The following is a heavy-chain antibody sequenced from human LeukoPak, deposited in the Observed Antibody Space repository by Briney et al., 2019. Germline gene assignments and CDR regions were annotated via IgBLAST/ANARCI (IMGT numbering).Heavy chain of an antibody. D-gene: IGHD3-3*01. CDR3: ARSPDYDFWSGYYTSGHFDY. V-gene: IGHV1-69*04. CDR1: GGTFSSYA. J-gene: IGHJ4*02. CDR2: IIPILGIA. Sequence: ASVKVSCKASGGTFSSYAISWVRQAPGQGLEWMGRIIPILGIANYAQKFQGRVTITADKSTSTAYMELSSLRSEDTAVYYCARSPDYDFWSGYYTSGHFDYWGQGTLVTVSS.